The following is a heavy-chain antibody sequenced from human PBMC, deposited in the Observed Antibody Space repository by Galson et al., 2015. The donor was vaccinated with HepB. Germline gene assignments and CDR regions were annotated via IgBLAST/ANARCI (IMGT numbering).Heavy chain of an antibody. CDR2: IKQDGSEE. CDR3: ARIPSMIVVFSYFDY. CDR1: GFTFSSYW. D-gene: IGHD3-22*01. Sequence: SLRLSCAASGFTFSSYWMSWVRQAPGKGLEWVANIKQDGSEEYYVDSVKGRFTISRDNAKNSLYLQMNSLRAEDTAVYYCARIPSMIVVFSYFDYWGQGTLVTVSS. V-gene: IGHV3-7*03. J-gene: IGHJ4*02.